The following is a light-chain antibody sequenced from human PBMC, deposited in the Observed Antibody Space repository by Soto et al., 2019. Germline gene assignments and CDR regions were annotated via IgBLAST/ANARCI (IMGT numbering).Light chain of an antibody. CDR1: SSDVGGYNY. V-gene: IGLV2-14*01. CDR2: GVT. Sequence: QSVLTQPASVSGSPGQSIAISCTGTSSDVGGYNYVSWYQQSPGKAPKLMIYGVTNRPSGVSNRSSGSKSGNTASLTISGLQAEDEADYFCSSYTGNSYVFGTGTRSPS. CDR3: SSYTGNSYV. J-gene: IGLJ1*01.